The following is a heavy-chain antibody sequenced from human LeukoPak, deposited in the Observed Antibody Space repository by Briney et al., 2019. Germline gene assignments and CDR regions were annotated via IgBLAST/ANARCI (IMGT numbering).Heavy chain of an antibody. CDR2: INPNSGGI. J-gene: IGHJ4*02. Sequence: ASVKVSCKASGYTFTGYYMRWVRQAPGQGLEWMGWINPNSGGINYAQKFQGRVTMTRDTSISTAYMELSRLRSDDTAVYYCAREAAAAYNYFDYWGQGTLVTVSS. V-gene: IGHV1-2*02. D-gene: IGHD6-13*01. CDR1: GYTFTGYY. CDR3: AREAAAAYNYFDY.